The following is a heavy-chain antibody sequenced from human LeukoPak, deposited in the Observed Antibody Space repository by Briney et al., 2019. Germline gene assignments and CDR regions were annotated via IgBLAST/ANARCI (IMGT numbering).Heavy chain of an antibody. CDR2: IYDSGST. J-gene: IGHJ3*01. D-gene: IGHD6-13*01. CDR1: GYSISSGYY. V-gene: IGHV4-61*01. Sequence: SETLSLTCTVSGYSISSGYYWSWIRQPPGKGLEWIGYIYDSGSTNYNPSLKSRVTTSLDTSKNQVSLDCARVEAGGPRRALDVWGQGTMVTVSP. CDR3: V.